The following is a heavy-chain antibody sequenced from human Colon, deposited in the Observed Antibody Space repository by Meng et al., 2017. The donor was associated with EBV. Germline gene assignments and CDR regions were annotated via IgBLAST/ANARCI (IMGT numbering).Heavy chain of an antibody. Sequence: QGPLQESGPGLVKPSQTLSLTCTVSGGSIRSGDYYWSWIRQPPGKGLELIGHIYYSGSTSYNPSLKSRVTISVDTSNNQFSLKLSSVTAADTAVYYCARVGWRQWSFDLWGRGTLVTVSS. V-gene: IGHV4-30-4*01. J-gene: IGHJ2*01. CDR3: ARVGWRQWSFDL. D-gene: IGHD5-18*01. CDR1: GGSIRSGDYY. CDR2: IYYSGST.